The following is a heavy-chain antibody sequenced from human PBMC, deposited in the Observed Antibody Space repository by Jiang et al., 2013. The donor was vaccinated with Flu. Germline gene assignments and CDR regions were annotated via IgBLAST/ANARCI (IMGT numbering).Heavy chain of an antibody. D-gene: IGHD3-16*01. Sequence: KSRVTLSVDTSKNQFSLKLNSVTAADTAVYYCGRELGGQTRGMDVWGQGTTVTVSS. CDR3: GRELGGQTRGMDV. J-gene: IGHJ6*02. V-gene: IGHV4-59*01.